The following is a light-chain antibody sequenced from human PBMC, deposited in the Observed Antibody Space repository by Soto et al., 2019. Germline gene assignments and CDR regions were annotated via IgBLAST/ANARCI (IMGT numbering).Light chain of an antibody. V-gene: IGKV1-13*02. CDR3: QQYKSYPLT. CDR1: QGISST. J-gene: IGKJ5*01. CDR2: GAS. Sequence: AIQLTQSPSSLSASVGDRVTITCRASQGISSTLAWYQQRPGKTPRLLIYGASSLQSGVSSRFSGSGSGTDFILTISSLQPEDFATYYCQQYKSYPLTFGQGTRLEIK.